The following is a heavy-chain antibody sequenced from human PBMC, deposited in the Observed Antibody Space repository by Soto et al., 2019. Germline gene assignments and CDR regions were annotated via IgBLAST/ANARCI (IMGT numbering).Heavy chain of an antibody. CDR2: IKSKTDGGTT. CDR3: TTAPSSSWSTFDY. Sequence: EVQLVESGGGLVKPGGSLRLSCAASGFTFSNAWMNWVRQAPGKGLEWVGRIKSKTDGGTTDYAAPVKGRFTISRVDSKNTLYLQMNSLKTEDTAVYYCTTAPSSSWSTFDYWGQGTLVTVSS. V-gene: IGHV3-15*07. CDR1: GFTFSNAW. J-gene: IGHJ4*02. D-gene: IGHD6-13*01.